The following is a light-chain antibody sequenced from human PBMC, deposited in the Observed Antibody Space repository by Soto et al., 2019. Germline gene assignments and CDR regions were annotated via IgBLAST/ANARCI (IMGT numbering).Light chain of an antibody. J-gene: IGLJ2*01. CDR3: QSYDNSNVV. CDR2: EDH. V-gene: IGLV6-57*02. Sequence: NFMLTQPHSVSESPGKTVTISCTGSSGSIASNYVQWYQQRPGSAPTTVIYEDHQRPSGVPDRFSGSIDSSSNSASLTISGLKTEDEADYDCQSYDNSNVVFGGGTKLTVL. CDR1: SGSIASNY.